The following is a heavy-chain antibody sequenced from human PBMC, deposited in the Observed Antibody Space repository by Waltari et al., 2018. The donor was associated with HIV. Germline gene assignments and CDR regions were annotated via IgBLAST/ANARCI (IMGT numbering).Heavy chain of an antibody. CDR3: ARGKDFPYSSSWQRTYYYYGMDV. V-gene: IGHV1-3*01. CDR2: INAGNGNT. J-gene: IGHJ6*02. D-gene: IGHD6-13*01. Sequence: QVQLVQSGAEVKKPGASVKVSCKASGYTFTSYAMHWVRQAPGQRLEWMGWINAGNGNTKYSQKFQGRVTITRDTSASTAYMELSSLRSEDTAVYYCARGKDFPYSSSWQRTYYYYGMDVWGQGTTVTVSS. CDR1: GYTFTSYA.